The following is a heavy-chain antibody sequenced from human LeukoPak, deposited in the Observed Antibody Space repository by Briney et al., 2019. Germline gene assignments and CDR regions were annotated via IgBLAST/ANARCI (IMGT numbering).Heavy chain of an antibody. CDR1: DYSISSHYY. CDR3: ARAGTSDYDFDY. D-gene: IGHD4-17*01. CDR2: IYHSGST. V-gene: IGHV4-38-2*02. J-gene: IGHJ4*02. Sequence: PSETLSLTCTVSDYSISSHYYWGWIRQPPGKGLEWTGSIYHSGSTYYSPSLKSRVTISVDTSKNQFSLKLSSVTAADTAVYYCARAGTSDYDFDYWGQGTLVTVSS.